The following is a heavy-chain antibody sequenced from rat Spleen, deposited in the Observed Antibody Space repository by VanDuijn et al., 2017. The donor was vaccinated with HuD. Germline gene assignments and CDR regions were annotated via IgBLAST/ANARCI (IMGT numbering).Heavy chain of an antibody. Sequence: EVQLVESDGGLVRPGRSLKLSCAASGFTFSDYYMAWVRQAPTEGLEWVATFSYDGRTTYYRDSVKGRFTNSRDNAKSTLYLQMDSLRSEDTATYYCVRHRDYYNSYVYAFDYWGQGVMVTVSS. V-gene: IGHV5-29*01. J-gene: IGHJ2*01. CDR2: FSYDGRTT. CDR3: VRHRDYYNSYVYAFDY. D-gene: IGHD1-2*01. CDR1: GFTFSDYY.